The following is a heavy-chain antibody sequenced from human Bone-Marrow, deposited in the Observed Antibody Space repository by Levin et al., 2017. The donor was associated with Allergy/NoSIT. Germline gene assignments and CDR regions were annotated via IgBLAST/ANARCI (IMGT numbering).Heavy chain of an antibody. D-gene: IGHD6-19*01. CDR2: IKQDASEK. CDR3: AGGSGFLIDD. J-gene: IGHJ4*02. CDR1: GFTFSSYW. V-gene: IGHV3-7*01. Sequence: GGSLRLSCVASGFTFSSYWMNWVRQAPGKGLEWVANIKQDASEKYYVDSVKGRFSISRDNAKNSLFLQMDTLRAEDTAVYYCAGGSGFLIDDWGQGTLVTVSS.